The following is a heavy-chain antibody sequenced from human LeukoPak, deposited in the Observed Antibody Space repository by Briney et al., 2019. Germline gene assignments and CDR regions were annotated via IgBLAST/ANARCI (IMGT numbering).Heavy chain of an antibody. CDR3: ARDYVYGSGSYYNRGFDY. Sequence: SETLSLTCTVSGGSVSSGAYYWSWIRQPPGKGLEWLGYIYSSGSTNYNPSLKSRVTMSVDTSKNQFSLKLSSVTAADTAVYYCARDYVYGSGSYYNRGFDYWGQGILVTVSS. J-gene: IGHJ4*02. D-gene: IGHD3-10*01. CDR2: IYSSGST. CDR1: GGSVSSGAYY. V-gene: IGHV4-61*08.